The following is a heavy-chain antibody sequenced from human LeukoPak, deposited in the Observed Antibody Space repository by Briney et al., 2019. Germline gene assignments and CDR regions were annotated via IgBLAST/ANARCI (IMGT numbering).Heavy chain of an antibody. V-gene: IGHV3-48*01. CDR2: ISSGSGTI. J-gene: IGHJ4*02. CDR1: GFTFSTYS. D-gene: IGHD6-19*01. CDR3: ARDPAGAGIYYDY. Sequence: GGSLRLSCVAPGFTFSTYSMNWVRQAPGKGLEWISYISSGSGTIHYADSVKGRFTISRDNDKNSLYLQMNSLRAEGTAVYYCARDPAGAGIYYDYWGQGTLVTVSS.